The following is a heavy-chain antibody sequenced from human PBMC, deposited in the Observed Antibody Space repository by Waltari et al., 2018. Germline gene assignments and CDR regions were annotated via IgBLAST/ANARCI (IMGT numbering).Heavy chain of an antibody. Sequence: QLHLHESGPGLVKPSETLSLTCSVSGGSITSNRHYWGWIRQPPGKGPEWTGTIYYSGATYNNPALKSRVTISVDTSKNQYSLKLPSVAAADTAVYYCATYIGASIGTAAFDVWGQGTMVTVSS. CDR2: IYYSGAT. D-gene: IGHD5-12*01. J-gene: IGHJ3*01. CDR3: ATYIGASIGTAAFDV. V-gene: IGHV4-39*01. CDR1: GGSITSNRHY.